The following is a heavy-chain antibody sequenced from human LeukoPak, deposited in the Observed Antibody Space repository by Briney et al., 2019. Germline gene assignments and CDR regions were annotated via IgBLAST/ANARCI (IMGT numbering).Heavy chain of an antibody. CDR1: VYTLPELS. Sequence: ASDQVSCKLSVYTLPELSMHLVRQAPGKGREWMGGFDPEDGETIYAQKLQGRVTMTEDTSTDTAYMELSSLRSEDTAVYYCATGPYVGYFQHWGQGTLVTVSS. J-gene: IGHJ1*01. V-gene: IGHV1-24*01. D-gene: IGHD1-26*01. CDR3: ATGPYVGYFQH. CDR2: FDPEDGET.